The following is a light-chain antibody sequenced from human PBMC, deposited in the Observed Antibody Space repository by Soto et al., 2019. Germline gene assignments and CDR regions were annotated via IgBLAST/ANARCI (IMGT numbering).Light chain of an antibody. V-gene: IGKV3-20*01. J-gene: IGKJ4*01. CDR2: GAS. CDR3: QQYGSSPWLT. Sequence: EIVLTQSPGTLSLSPGERATLSCRASQSVSSSYLAWYQQKPGQAPRLLIYGASSRATGIPDRFSGSGSGTDFTLTISRLEPEDFAVYYCQQYGSSPWLTFGGGTKVGIK. CDR1: QSVSSSY.